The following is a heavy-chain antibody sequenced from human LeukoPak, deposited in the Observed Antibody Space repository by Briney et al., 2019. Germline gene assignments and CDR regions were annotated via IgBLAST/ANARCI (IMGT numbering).Heavy chain of an antibody. CDR3: AKFDGSFAFLDY. CDR2: IHYSGST. Sequence: TPSETLSLTCTVSGGSISTYYWSWIRQPPGKGLEWIAYIHYSGSTNYNPSLKGRVTISVDTSKKHLSLKLSSVTAADTAVYYCAKFDGSFAFLDYWGQGTLVTVSS. V-gene: IGHV4-59*01. J-gene: IGHJ4*02. CDR1: GGSISTYY. D-gene: IGHD1-26*01.